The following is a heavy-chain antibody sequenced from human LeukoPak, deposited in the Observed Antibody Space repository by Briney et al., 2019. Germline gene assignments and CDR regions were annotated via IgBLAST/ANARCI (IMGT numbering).Heavy chain of an antibody. CDR3: ARSIPYGTTWYGRSDY. Sequence: GGSLRLSCAASGFTVSSNYMSWVRQAPGKGLEWVSVIYSGDSTYYADSVKGRFTISRDNSKNTLYLQMNSLRAEDTAVYYCARSIPYGTTWYGRSDYWGQGTLVTVSS. J-gene: IGHJ4*02. D-gene: IGHD6-13*01. CDR1: GFTVSSNY. V-gene: IGHV3-53*01. CDR2: IYSGDST.